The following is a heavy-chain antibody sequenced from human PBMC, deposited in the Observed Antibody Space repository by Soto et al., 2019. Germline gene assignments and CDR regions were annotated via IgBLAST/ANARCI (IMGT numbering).Heavy chain of an antibody. CDR3: ARGHHLDYYYYGMDV. V-gene: IGHV3-33*01. J-gene: IGHJ6*02. Sequence: QVQLVESGGGVVQPGRSLRLSCAASGFTFSSYGMHWVRQAPGKGLEWVAVIWYDGSNKYYADSVKGRFTISRDNSKNTLYLQMNSLRAEDTAVYYCARGHHLDYYYYGMDVWGQGTTVTVSS. CDR1: GFTFSSYG. CDR2: IWYDGSNK.